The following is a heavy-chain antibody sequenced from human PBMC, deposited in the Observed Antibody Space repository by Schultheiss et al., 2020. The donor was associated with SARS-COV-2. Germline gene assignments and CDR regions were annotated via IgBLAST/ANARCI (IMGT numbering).Heavy chain of an antibody. Sequence: GGSLRLSCAASGFTVSINYMSWVRQAPGKGLEWVSVIYSGGSTYYADSVKGRFTISRHNSKNTLYLQMNSLRAEDTAVYYCANPPVTTVVWVKFDYWGQGTMVTVSS. CDR2: IYSGGST. CDR1: GFTVSINY. D-gene: IGHD4-17*01. CDR3: ANPPVTTVVWVKFDY. V-gene: IGHV3-53*01. J-gene: IGHJ4*03.